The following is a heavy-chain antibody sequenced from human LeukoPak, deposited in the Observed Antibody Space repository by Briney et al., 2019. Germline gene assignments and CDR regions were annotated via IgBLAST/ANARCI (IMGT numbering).Heavy chain of an antibody. J-gene: IGHJ6*02. CDR2: ISAYNGNT. V-gene: IGHV1-18*01. D-gene: IGHD3-10*01. CDR3: VLGSPMVRGVIITSFPPHYYGMDV. CDR1: GYTFTSYG. Sequence: ASVKVSCKASGYTFTSYGISWVRQAPGQGLEWMGWISAYNGNTNYAQKLQGRVTMTTDTSTSTAYMELRSLRSDDTAVYYCVLGSPMVRGVIITSFPPHYYGMDVWGEGTTVTV.